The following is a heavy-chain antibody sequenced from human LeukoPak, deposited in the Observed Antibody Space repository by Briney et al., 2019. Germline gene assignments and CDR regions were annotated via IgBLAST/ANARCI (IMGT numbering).Heavy chain of an antibody. CDR2: INHSGST. D-gene: IGHD3-22*01. J-gene: IGHJ4*02. CDR1: GGSFSGYY. Sequence: PSETLSLTCAVYGGSFSGYYWSWIRQPPGKGLEWIGEINHSGSTNYNPSLKSRVTISVDTSKNQFSLKLSSVTAADTAVYYCARGRVVVKPHFDYWGQGTLVTVSS. V-gene: IGHV4-34*01. CDR3: ARGRVVVKPHFDY.